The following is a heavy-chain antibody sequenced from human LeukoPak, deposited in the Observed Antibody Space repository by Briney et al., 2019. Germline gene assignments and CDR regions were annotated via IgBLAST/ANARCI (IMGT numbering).Heavy chain of an antibody. CDR1: GFTFSSYA. Sequence: GGSLRLSCAASGFTFSSYAMSWVRQAPGKGLEWVSAISGSGGSTYYADSVKGRFTISRDNSKNTLYLQMNSLRAEDTAVYYCAKKVDYDILTGSALFDYWGQGTLVTVSS. V-gene: IGHV3-23*01. J-gene: IGHJ4*02. CDR2: ISGSGGST. D-gene: IGHD3-9*01. CDR3: AKKVDYDILTGSALFDY.